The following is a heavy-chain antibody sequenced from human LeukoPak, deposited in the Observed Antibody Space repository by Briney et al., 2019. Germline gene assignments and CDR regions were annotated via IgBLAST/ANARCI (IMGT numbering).Heavy chain of an antibody. CDR2: ISGSGGST. V-gene: IGHV3-23*01. CDR1: GFTFSTYP. J-gene: IGHJ4*02. CDR3: AKVAYDTRKTFDY. D-gene: IGHD3-22*01. Sequence: GGSLRLSCEASGFTFSTYPMHWVRQAPDKGLEWVSAISGSGGSTYYADSVKGRFTISRDNSKNTLYLQMNSLRAEDTAVYYCAKVAYDTRKTFDYWGQGTLVTVSS.